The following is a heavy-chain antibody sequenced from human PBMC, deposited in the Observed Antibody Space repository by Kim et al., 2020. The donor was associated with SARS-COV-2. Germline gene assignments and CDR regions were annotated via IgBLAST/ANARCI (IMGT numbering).Heavy chain of an antibody. CDR3: ARAGATIFGVVSAFDI. CDR2: IYYSGST. V-gene: IGHV4-31*03. J-gene: IGHJ3*02. D-gene: IGHD3-3*01. Sequence: SETLCLTCTVSGGSISSGGYYWSWIRQHPGKGLDWFGYIYYSGSTYYNPSLKSRVTISVDTSKNQFSLKLSSVTAAGTAVYYCARAGATIFGVVSAFDIWGQGTMVTVSS. CDR1: GGSISSGGYY.